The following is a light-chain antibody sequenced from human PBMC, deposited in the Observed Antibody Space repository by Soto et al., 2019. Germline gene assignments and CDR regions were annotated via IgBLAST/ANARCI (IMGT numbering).Light chain of an antibody. CDR1: QSVSSSY. CDR3: QQYGSSQWT. J-gene: IGKJ1*01. CDR2: GAA. Sequence: EIVLTQSPGTLSLSPGERATLSCRSSQSVSSSYLAWYQQKPGQAPRPLIYGAASRAIGIPDRFSVSGSGTDFTLTNSRLEPVDFAVYYCQQYGSSQWTFRQGTKLEIK. V-gene: IGKV3-20*01.